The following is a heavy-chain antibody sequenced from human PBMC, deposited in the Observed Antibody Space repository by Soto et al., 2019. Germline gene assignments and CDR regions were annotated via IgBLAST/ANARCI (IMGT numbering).Heavy chain of an antibody. CDR1: GGSISSYY. CDR3: ARAHTPNYYDTQWYPSGYFDY. V-gene: IGHV4-59*01. Sequence: QVQLQESGPGLVKPSETLSLTCTVSGGSISSYYWSWIRQPPGKGLEWIGYIYYSGSTNYNPSLKSRVTISVDTSKNQVSLKLSSVTAADTAVYYCARAHTPNYYDTQWYPSGYFDYWGQGTLVTVSS. D-gene: IGHD3-22*01. J-gene: IGHJ4*02. CDR2: IYYSGST.